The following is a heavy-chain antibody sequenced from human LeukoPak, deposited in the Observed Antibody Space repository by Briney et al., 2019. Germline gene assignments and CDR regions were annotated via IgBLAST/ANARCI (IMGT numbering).Heavy chain of an antibody. D-gene: IGHD5-18*01. J-gene: IGHJ4*02. Sequence: GVSLRLSCAASGFTFSSYAMSWVRQAPGKGLEWVSAISGSGGSTYYADSVKGRFTISRDNSKNTLYLQMNSLRAEDTAVYYCAESDTAMVIGYWGQGTLVTVSS. CDR3: AESDTAMVIGY. CDR1: GFTFSSYA. V-gene: IGHV3-23*01. CDR2: ISGSGGST.